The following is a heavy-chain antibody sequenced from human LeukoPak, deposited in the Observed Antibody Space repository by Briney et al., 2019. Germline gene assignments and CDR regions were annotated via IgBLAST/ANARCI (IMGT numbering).Heavy chain of an antibody. CDR1: GFTFSSYG. J-gene: IGHJ4*02. CDR2: ISYDGSNK. V-gene: IGHV3-30*18. CDR3: AKGGTGSDFDY. Sequence: PGGSLRLSCAASGFTFSSYGMHWVRQAPGKGLEWVAVISYDGSNKYYADSVKGRFTISRDNSKNTLYLQMNSLRAEDTAVYYCAKGGTGSDFDYWGQGTLVTVSS. D-gene: IGHD1-1*01.